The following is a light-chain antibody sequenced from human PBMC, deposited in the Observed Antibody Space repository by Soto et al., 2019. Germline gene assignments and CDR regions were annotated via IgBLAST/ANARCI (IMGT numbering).Light chain of an antibody. CDR2: DVT. J-gene: IGLJ1*01. CDR3: SSYTSITTFYV. Sequence: QSALTQPASVSGSPGQSITIPCTGTSSDVGGHNFVSWYQHPPGKAPKLMIYDVTNRPSGVSDRFSGSKSGTTASLTISGLQAEDEADYFCSSYTSITTFYVFGTGTKLTVL. CDR1: SSDVGGHNF. V-gene: IGLV2-14*03.